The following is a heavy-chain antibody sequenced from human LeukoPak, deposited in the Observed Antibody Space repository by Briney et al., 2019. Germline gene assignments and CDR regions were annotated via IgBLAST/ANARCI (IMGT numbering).Heavy chain of an antibody. Sequence: SETLSLTCTVSGYSISSGYYWGWIRQPPGKGLEWIGSIYHSGSTYYNPSLKSRVTISVDTSKNQFSLKLSSVTAADTAVYYCARGVLLWFGESNFDYWGQGTLVTVSS. CDR1: GYSISSGYY. V-gene: IGHV4-38-2*02. J-gene: IGHJ4*02. D-gene: IGHD3-10*01. CDR2: IYHSGST. CDR3: ARGVLLWFGESNFDY.